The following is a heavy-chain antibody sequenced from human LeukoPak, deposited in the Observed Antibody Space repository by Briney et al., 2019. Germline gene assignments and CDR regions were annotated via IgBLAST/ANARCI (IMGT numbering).Heavy chain of an antibody. V-gene: IGHV3-23*01. CDR2: FSGSGGNT. Sequence: GGSLRLSCAASGFTFSSYSMNWVRQAPWKGLEWVSVFSGSGGNTYYADSAKGRFTISRDNSKNTLYLQMNSLRAEDTAVYYCAKDSQGIAVAGPFDYWGQGALVTVSS. J-gene: IGHJ4*02. CDR1: GFTFSSYS. CDR3: AKDSQGIAVAGPFDY. D-gene: IGHD6-19*01.